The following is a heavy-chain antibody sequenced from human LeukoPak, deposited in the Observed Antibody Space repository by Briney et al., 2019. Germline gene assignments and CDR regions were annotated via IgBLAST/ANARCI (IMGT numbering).Heavy chain of an antibody. V-gene: IGHV1-46*01. J-gene: IGHJ5*02. D-gene: IGHD3-10*01. Sequence: GATVTVSFTASGYTFTSYYMHWVRQAPGQGLEWMGIINPSGGSTSYAQKFQGRVTMTRDMSTSTVYMELSSLRSEDTAVYYCARCDGLYFNWFDHWGQGTLVTVSS. CDR1: GYTFTSYY. CDR3: ARCDGLYFNWFDH. CDR2: INPSGGST.